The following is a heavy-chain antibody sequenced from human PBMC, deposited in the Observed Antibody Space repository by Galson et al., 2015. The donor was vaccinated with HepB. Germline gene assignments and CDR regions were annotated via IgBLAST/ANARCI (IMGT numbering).Heavy chain of an antibody. CDR3: ARGRPTYFAMDV. J-gene: IGHJ6*02. D-gene: IGHD1-1*01. V-gene: IGHV6-1*01. CDR2: TYYRSKWFN. Sequence: AISGDSVSSNNVAWNWIRQSPLRGLEWLGRTYYRSKWFNEYAVSVKSRITINPDTSKNQFSLQLNSVTPEDTAVYYCARGRPTYFAMDVWGQGTTVTVSS. CDR1: GDSVSSNNVA.